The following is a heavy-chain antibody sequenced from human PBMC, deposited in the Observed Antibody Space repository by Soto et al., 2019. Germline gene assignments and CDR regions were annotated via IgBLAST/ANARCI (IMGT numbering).Heavy chain of an antibody. V-gene: IGHV3-33*01. J-gene: IGHJ4*02. D-gene: IGHD2-21*01. CDR3: ARDCGAEAPIDF. CDR1: RFTFSDYG. CDR2: ILHDRLKK. Sequence: QVQLVESGGGVVQPERYLRLSCVESRFTFSDYGMHWVRQAPGKGVEWVAVILHDRLKKDYLDSVKGRFTVSRDNYKNTLYLQMNSLSVDETATYYCARDCGAEAPIDFGGQGTLVTVSS.